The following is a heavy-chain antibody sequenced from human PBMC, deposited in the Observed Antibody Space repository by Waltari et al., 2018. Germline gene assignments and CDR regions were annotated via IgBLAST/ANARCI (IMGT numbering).Heavy chain of an antibody. V-gene: IGHV4-59*11. Sequence: QVQLQESGPGLVKPSETLSLICTVSGGSISSHYWHWIRQPPGKGPEWIGYMSYSGITNYNPSLKSRVTISVDTSKNQFSLKLKSVTAADTAVYYCARAGYYDGGGYSFGAFDIWGQGTVVTVSS. J-gene: IGHJ3*02. CDR2: MSYSGIT. D-gene: IGHD3-22*01. CDR3: ARAGYYDGGGYSFGAFDI. CDR1: GGSISSHY.